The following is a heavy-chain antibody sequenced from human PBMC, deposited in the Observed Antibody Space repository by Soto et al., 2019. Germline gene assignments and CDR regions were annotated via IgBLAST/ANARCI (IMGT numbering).Heavy chain of an antibody. CDR1: AINFRSYA. CDR2: VGGSGSDT. J-gene: IGHJ4*02. CDR3: AKRQSFDFWSGYLPFFDY. D-gene: IGHD3-3*01. Sequence: GGSLRLSCSASAINFRSYAMSWVRQAPGKGLEWVSAVGGSGSDTYYADSVKGRFTISRDDSKDTLYLHMSSLRVEDTAIYYCAKRQSFDFWSGYLPFFDYWGQGTPVTVSS. V-gene: IGHV3-23*01.